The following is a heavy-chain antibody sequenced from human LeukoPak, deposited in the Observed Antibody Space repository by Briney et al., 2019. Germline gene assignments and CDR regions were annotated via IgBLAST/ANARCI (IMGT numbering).Heavy chain of an antibody. Sequence: GGSLRLSCAASGFTFSSYSMNWVHQAPGKGLEWVSSISSSSSYIYYADSVKGRFTISRDNAKNSLYLQMNSLRAEDTAVYYCARDRRPMIGGYFDYWGQGTLVTVSS. V-gene: IGHV3-21*01. CDR3: ARDRRPMIGGYFDY. J-gene: IGHJ4*02. CDR1: GFTFSSYS. D-gene: IGHD3-22*01. CDR2: ISSSSSYI.